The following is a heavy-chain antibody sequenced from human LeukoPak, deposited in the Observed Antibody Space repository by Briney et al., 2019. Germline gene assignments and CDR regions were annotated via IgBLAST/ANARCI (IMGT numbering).Heavy chain of an antibody. CDR2: IYYSGST. J-gene: IGHJ4*02. V-gene: IGHV4-39*01. CDR3: ARRYYDILTGYQRFDY. D-gene: IGHD3-9*01. Sequence: SETLSLTCTVSGGSISSYYWGWLRQPPGKGLEWIGSIYYSGSTHYNPSLTSRVTISVDTSKNQFSLKLSSVTAADTAVYYCARRYYDILTGYQRFDYWGQGSLVTVSS. CDR1: GGSISSYY.